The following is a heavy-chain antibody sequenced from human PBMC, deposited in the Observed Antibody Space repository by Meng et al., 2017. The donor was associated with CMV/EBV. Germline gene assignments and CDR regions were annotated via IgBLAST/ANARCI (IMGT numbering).Heavy chain of an antibody. CDR1: GGTFLSYA. V-gene: IGHV1-69*01. Sequence: LLHSSDEVKKSRLTVKVPCKASGGTFLSYAISWVRQAPGQGLEWMGGIIPIFGTANYAQKFQGRVTITADESTSTAYMELSSLRSEDTAVYYCARDAYPWDFWSGYPESYFDYWGQGTLVTVSS. CDR2: IIPIFGTA. J-gene: IGHJ4*02. D-gene: IGHD3-3*01. CDR3: ARDAYPWDFWSGYPESYFDY.